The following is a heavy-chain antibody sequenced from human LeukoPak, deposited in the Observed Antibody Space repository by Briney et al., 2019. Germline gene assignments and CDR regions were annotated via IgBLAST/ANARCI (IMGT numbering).Heavy chain of an antibody. V-gene: IGHV3-23*01. CDR2: ITSSGSST. D-gene: IGHD1-14*01. CDR3: ARGVEPLAANTLAY. CDR1: GLVFDNFA. Sequence: GGSLRLSCAASGLVFDNFAMSWVRQAPGKGLVWVSTITSSGSSTYYADSVKGRFTVSRDNSKNTLYLEMNSLSPDDTAVYYCARGVEPLAANTLAYWGQGTLVTVSS. J-gene: IGHJ4*02.